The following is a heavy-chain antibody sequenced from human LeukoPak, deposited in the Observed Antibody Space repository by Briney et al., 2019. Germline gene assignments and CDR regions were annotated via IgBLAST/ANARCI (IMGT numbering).Heavy chain of an antibody. Sequence: ASVKVSCKASGYTITDSYSITWVRQAPGQGLEWMGYISTYNGYTNYAQNLQGRVSMTTDTPTNTAYMELRSLRSDDTAVYYCARADNGAREGFDYWGQGTLVTVSS. D-gene: IGHD1-1*01. CDR3: ARADNGAREGFDY. J-gene: IGHJ4*02. CDR1: GYTITDSYS. CDR2: ISTYNGYT. V-gene: IGHV1-18*01.